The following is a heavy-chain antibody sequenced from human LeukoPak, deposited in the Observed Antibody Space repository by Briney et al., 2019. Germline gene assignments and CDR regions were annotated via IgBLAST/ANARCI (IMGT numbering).Heavy chain of an antibody. CDR3: AKETGGYSNTPWDY. D-gene: IGHD6-13*01. CDR2: ISGSGGRA. CDR1: GFTFSSSA. V-gene: IGHV3-23*01. J-gene: IGHJ4*02. Sequence: PGGSLRLSCAASGFTFSSSAMSWVRQAPGKGLEWVSGISGSGGRAYYADSVKGRFTISRDNSKNTLYLQVNSLGAEDTAVYYCAKETGGYSNTPWDYWGQGTLVTVSS.